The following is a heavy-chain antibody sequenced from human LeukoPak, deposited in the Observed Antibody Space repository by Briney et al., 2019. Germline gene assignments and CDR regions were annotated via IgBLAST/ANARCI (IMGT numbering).Heavy chain of an antibody. D-gene: IGHD4-17*01. Sequence: PPETLSLTCTVSGGSISSYYWSWIRQPPGKGLEWIGYIYYSGSTNYNPSLKSRVTISVDTSKNQFSLKLSSVTAADTAVYYCARGGAHYGDFYFDYWGQGTLVTVSS. CDR1: GGSISSYY. J-gene: IGHJ4*02. CDR3: ARGGAHYGDFYFDY. CDR2: IYYSGST. V-gene: IGHV4-59*01.